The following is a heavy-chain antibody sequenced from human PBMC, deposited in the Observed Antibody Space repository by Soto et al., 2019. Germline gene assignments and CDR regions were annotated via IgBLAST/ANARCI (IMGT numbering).Heavy chain of an antibody. CDR1: GFTFSSYG. CDR2: ISYDGSNK. D-gene: IGHD1-20*01. J-gene: IGHJ1*01. Sequence: QVQLVESGGGVVQPGRSLRLSCAASGFTFSSYGMHWVRQAPGKGLEWLAVISYDGSNKYYADSVKGRFTISRDNSKNTLYLQMNSLRAEDTAVYYCAKDFHPIRGTSGNFQHWGQGTLVTVSS. V-gene: IGHV3-30*18. CDR3: AKDFHPIRGTSGNFQH.